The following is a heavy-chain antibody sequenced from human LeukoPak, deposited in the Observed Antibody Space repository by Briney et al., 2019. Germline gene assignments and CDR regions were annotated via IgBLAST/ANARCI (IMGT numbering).Heavy chain of an antibody. Sequence: GGSPRLSCAASGFTFSSYSMNWVRQAPGKGLEWVSYISSSSSTIYYADSVKGRFTISRDNAKNSLYLQMNSLRAEDTAVYYCARPDINYYDSSGYYYVSAFDIWGQGTMATVSS. CDR1: GFTFSSYS. D-gene: IGHD3-22*01. J-gene: IGHJ3*02. CDR3: ARPDINYYDSSGYYYVSAFDI. V-gene: IGHV3-48*04. CDR2: ISSSSSTI.